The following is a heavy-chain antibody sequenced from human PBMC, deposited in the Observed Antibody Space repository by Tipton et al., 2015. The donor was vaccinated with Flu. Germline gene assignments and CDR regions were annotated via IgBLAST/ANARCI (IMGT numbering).Heavy chain of an antibody. CDR1: GNSVSPYF. CDR3: ARHHRWLGYCES. V-gene: IGHV4-59*02. D-gene: IGHD3-9*01. CDR2: IYYSGST. J-gene: IGHJ4*02. Sequence: TLSLTCTVSGNSVSPYFWSWIRQPPGKGLEWIWSIYYSGSTNYSPSLKSRVTMSVDTSKSQISLKLIFVTAADTAVYYCARHHRWLGYCESWGLGTLVTVSS.